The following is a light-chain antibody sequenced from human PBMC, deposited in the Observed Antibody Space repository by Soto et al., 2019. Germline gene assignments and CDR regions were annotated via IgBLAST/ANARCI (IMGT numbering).Light chain of an antibody. CDR2: DAS. Sequence: DIQMTQSPSSLSASIGDRVTITCRASQTISTYLNWYQQRPGKAPKLLIYDASRLQNAVPPWFSGSGSGTDFTLTISNLQPADFATYYCQHSYSVPRTFGGGTRVESK. CDR3: QHSYSVPRT. J-gene: IGKJ4*01. CDR1: QTISTY. V-gene: IGKV1-39*01.